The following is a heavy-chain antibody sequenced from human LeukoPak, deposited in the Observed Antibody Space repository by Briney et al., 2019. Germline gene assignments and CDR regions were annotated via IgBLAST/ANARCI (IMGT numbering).Heavy chain of an antibody. J-gene: IGHJ4*02. CDR2: ISRDGGSS. Sequence: PGMSLRLSCAASGFTFNDYAMHWVRQAPGKGLEWVSLISRDGGSSYYADSVKGRFTISRDNNKNSLYLQMNSLRIEDTALYYCGKDSILGGSGSYLDYWGQGTLVTVSS. CDR1: GFTFNDYA. V-gene: IGHV3-43*01. CDR3: GKDSILGGSGSYLDY. D-gene: IGHD3-10*01.